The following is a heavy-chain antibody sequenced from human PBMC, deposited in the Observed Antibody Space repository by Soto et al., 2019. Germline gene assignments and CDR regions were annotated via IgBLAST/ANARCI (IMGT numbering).Heavy chain of an antibody. J-gene: IGHJ4*02. V-gene: IGHV3-33*01. D-gene: IGHD3-22*01. Sequence: GGSLRLSCAASGFTFSSYGMHWVRQAPGKGLEWVAVIWYDGSNKYYADSVKGRFTISIDNTKNTLYQQKNSLRAEDTAVYYCARDYDSSGYPRYYFDYWGQGTLVTVSS. CDR3: ARDYDSSGYPRYYFDY. CDR1: GFTFSSYG. CDR2: IWYDGSNK.